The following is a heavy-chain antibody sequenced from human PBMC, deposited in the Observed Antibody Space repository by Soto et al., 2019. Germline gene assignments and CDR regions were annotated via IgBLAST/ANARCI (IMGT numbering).Heavy chain of an antibody. D-gene: IGHD4-17*01. J-gene: IGHJ3*02. CDR2: IYYSGST. CDR1: GGSISSGGYY. V-gene: IGHV4-31*03. Sequence: TLSLTCTVSGGSISSGGYYWSWIRQHPGKGLEWIGYIYYSGSTYYNPSLKSRVTISVDTSKNQFSLKLSSVTAADTAVYYCARDLRDYGDYPGAFDIWGQGTMVTVSS. CDR3: ARDLRDYGDYPGAFDI.